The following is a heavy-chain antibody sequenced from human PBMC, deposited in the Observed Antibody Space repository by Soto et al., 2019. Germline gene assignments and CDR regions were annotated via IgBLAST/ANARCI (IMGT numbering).Heavy chain of an antibody. CDR1: PITFSTYV. V-gene: IGHV3-23*01. Sequence: EVQLLQSGGGLLPPGGSLRLSCAASPITFSTYVMNWVRQAPGKGLEWVSAISGSGSPTYYADSVKGRFIISRDNSKNTLYLQMTDLRAEDTAVYYCAKGGTTYYYGMDVWGQGTTVTVSS. D-gene: IGHD3-16*01. J-gene: IGHJ6*02. CDR2: ISGSGSPT. CDR3: AKGGTTYYYGMDV.